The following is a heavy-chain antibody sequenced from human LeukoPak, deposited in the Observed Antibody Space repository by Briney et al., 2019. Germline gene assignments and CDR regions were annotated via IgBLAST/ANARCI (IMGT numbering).Heavy chain of an antibody. Sequence: SETLSLTCTVSGGSISSSSYYWGWIRQPPGKGLEWIGSIYYSGSTYYNPSLKSRVTISVDTSKNQFSLKLSSVTAADTAVYYCASLPYYCGSGGFDYWGEGTLVTVSS. CDR2: IYYSGST. CDR3: ASLPYYCGSGGFDY. CDR1: GGSISSSSYY. D-gene: IGHD3-10*01. V-gene: IGHV4-39*01. J-gene: IGHJ4*02.